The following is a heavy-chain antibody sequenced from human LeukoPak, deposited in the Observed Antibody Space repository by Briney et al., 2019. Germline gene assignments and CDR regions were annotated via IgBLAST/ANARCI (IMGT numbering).Heavy chain of an antibody. J-gene: IGHJ4*02. D-gene: IGHD3-10*01. Sequence: PGRSLRLSCAASGFTFSSYWMHWVRQAPGKGLVWVSRINSDGSSTSYADSVKGRFTVSRDNAKSTLYLQMNSLRADDTAVYYCARGPYYYTSGDWGQGTLVTVSS. CDR3: ARGPYYYTSGD. CDR2: INSDGSST. CDR1: GFTFSSYW. V-gene: IGHV3-74*01.